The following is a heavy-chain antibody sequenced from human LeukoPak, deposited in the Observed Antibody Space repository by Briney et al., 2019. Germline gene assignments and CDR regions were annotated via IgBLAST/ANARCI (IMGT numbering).Heavy chain of an antibody. J-gene: IGHJ4*02. CDR1: GGSISSYY. CDR3: ARGGYSSSWHYFDY. CDR2: IYYSGST. V-gene: IGHV4-59*01. D-gene: IGHD6-13*01. Sequence: SETLSLTCTVSGGSISSYYWSWIRQPPGKGLEWIGYIYYSGSTNYNPSLKSRVTISVDTSKNQFSLKLSSVTAADTAVYYCARGGYSSSWHYFDYWGQGTLVTVSS.